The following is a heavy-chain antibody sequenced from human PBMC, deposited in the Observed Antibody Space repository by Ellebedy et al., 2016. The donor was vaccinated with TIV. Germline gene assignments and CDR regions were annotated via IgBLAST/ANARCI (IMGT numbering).Heavy chain of an antibody. CDR3: VRHIGYSYEWYFDV. V-gene: IGHV5-51*01. CDR2: VYPGDSDT. J-gene: IGHJ2*01. D-gene: IGHD5-12*01. CDR1: GYSFSSYW. Sequence: PGGSLRLSCKGSGYSFSSYWIGWVRQMPGKGLEWMAIVYPGDSDTRYNASFKGQVTISADKSISTAYLQWSSLKASDTAMYYCVRHIGYSYEWYFDVWGRGTLVTVSS.